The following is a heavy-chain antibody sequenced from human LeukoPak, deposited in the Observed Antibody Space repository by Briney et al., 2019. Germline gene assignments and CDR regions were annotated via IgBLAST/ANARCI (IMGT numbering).Heavy chain of an antibody. D-gene: IGHD3-3*01. Sequence: ASVKVFCKASGYTFTSYDINWVRQATGQGLEWMGWMNPNSGNTGYAQKFQGRVTMTRNTSISTAYMELSSLRSEDTAVYYCARITIFGNWFDPWGQGTLVTVSS. V-gene: IGHV1-8*01. J-gene: IGHJ5*02. CDR3: ARITIFGNWFDP. CDR2: MNPNSGNT. CDR1: GYTFTSYD.